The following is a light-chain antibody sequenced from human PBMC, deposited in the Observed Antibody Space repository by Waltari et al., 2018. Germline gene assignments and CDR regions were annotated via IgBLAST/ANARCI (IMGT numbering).Light chain of an antibody. Sequence: QAGLTQPHPLSQGLGPTATPTCTGNNNNVDNHGAAWLQQHQGHPPKLLSYRNNNRPSGISEKFSASRSGNTASLTITGLQPEDEADYYCSAWDSNLSAWVFGGGTKLTVL. CDR3: SAWDSNLSAWV. V-gene: IGLV10-54*04. CDR2: RNN. CDR1: NNNVDNHG. J-gene: IGLJ3*02.